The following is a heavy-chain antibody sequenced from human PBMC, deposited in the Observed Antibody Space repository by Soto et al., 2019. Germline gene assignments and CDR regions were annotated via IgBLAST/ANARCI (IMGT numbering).Heavy chain of an antibody. CDR1: GFTFSSYA. Sequence: GGSLRLSCAASGFTFSSYAMSWVRQAPGKGLEWVSAISGSGGSTYYADSVKGRFTISRDNSKKTLYLQMNSLRAEDTAVYYCGGVGSFPWYYYYMDVWGKGTTVTVSS. CDR3: GGVGSFPWYYYYMDV. V-gene: IGHV3-23*01. J-gene: IGHJ6*03. CDR2: ISGSGGST. D-gene: IGHD1-26*01.